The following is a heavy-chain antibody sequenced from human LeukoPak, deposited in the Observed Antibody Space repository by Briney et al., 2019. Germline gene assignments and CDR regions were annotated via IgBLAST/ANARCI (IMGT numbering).Heavy chain of an antibody. D-gene: IGHD6-13*01. J-gene: IGHJ4*02. CDR2: INHSGST. CDR1: GGSFSGYN. Sequence: PSETLSLTCAVYGGSFSGYNWSWIRQPPGKGLEWIGEINHSGSTNYNPSLKSRVTISVDTSKNQFSLKLSSVTAADTAVYYCARIIAAAGPWIDYWGQGTLVTVSS. V-gene: IGHV4-34*01. CDR3: ARIIAAAGPWIDY.